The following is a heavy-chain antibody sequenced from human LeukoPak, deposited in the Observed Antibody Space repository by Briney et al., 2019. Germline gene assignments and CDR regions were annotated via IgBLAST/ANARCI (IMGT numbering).Heavy chain of an antibody. D-gene: IGHD6-6*01. CDR3: ARTAARRFDY. CDR2: INPTGTGA. V-gene: IGHV1-46*01. CDR1: GYAFTSHW. Sequence: ASVRVSCRASGYAFTSHWMHWVRQAPGQGLEWMGVINPTGTGATYAQKFQGRATLTRDTSTSTVYMELSSPRSDDTAVYYCARTAARRFDYWGQGTLVTVSS. J-gene: IGHJ4*02.